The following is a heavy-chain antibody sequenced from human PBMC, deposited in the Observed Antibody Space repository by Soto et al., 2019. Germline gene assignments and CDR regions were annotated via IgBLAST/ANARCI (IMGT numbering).Heavy chain of an antibody. D-gene: IGHD4-17*01. CDR3: ARPINEGYADSGDGRRNH. J-gene: IGHJ5*02. V-gene: IGHV1-69*02. Sequence: QVQLVQSGAEVKKPGSSVTVSCKASGGSSSRHTINWVRQAPGQGLEWIGSMIYILGITNYAQKFQGRVTITADKSTSTAYMELSGLKSDDTAVYYCARPINEGYADSGDGRRNHWGQGTLVTVSS. CDR1: GGSSSRHT. CDR2: MIYILGIT.